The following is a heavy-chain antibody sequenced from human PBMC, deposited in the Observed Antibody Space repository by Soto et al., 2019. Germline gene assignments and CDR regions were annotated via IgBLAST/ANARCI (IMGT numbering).Heavy chain of an antibody. CDR3: VRVNADAYDV. J-gene: IGHJ3*01. Sequence: GGSLRLSCSASGFSFSNHDMHWVRQPKGKGLEWVSGITTGGNAYFADSVKGRFSISRENAKNSFYLQTSSLRAEDTAMYYCVRVNADAYDVWGQGTMVTVSS. V-gene: IGHV3-13*01. CDR2: ITTGGNA. CDR1: GFSFSNHD.